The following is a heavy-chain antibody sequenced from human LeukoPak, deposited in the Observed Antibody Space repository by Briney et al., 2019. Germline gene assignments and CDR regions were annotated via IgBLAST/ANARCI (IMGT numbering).Heavy chain of an antibody. D-gene: IGHD1-26*01. CDR2: INPSGGST. Sequence: GASVKVSCKVSGYTLTELSMHWVRQAPGQGLEWMGIINPSGGSTSYAQKFQGRVTMTRDTSTSTVYMELSSLRSEDTAVYYCAREQSSVYGMDVWGQGTTVTVSS. V-gene: IGHV1-46*01. J-gene: IGHJ6*02. CDR3: AREQSSVYGMDV. CDR1: GYTLTELS.